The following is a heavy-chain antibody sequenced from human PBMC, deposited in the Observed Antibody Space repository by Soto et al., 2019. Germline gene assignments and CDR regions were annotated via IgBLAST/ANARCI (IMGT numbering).Heavy chain of an antibody. Sequence: PSETLSLTCTVSGGSISSGGYYWTWIRQHPGKGLEWIGYINYSGSTYYNPSLKSRVTISVDTSKNHFSLKLSSVIAADTAVYYFARGIYYDFWSDYPGYFDYWGQGTLVTVSA. CDR1: GGSISSGGYY. CDR2: INYSGST. V-gene: IGHV4-31*03. CDR3: ARGIYYDFWSDYPGYFDY. D-gene: IGHD3-3*01. J-gene: IGHJ4*02.